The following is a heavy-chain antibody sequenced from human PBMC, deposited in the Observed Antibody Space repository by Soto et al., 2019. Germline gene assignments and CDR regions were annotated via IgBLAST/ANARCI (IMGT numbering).Heavy chain of an antibody. J-gene: IGHJ6*02. CDR2: ISAYNGNT. Sequence: ASVKVSCKASGYTFTSYGISWVRQAPGQGLEWMGWISAYNGNTNYAQKLQGRGTRTSDTSTCTDYRELRSLRSDDTDGAYGARYEESSGWYYCYGMDVWGQGTTVTVSS. D-gene: IGHD6-19*01. V-gene: IGHV1-18*01. CDR3: ARYEESSGWYYCYGMDV. CDR1: GYTFTSYG.